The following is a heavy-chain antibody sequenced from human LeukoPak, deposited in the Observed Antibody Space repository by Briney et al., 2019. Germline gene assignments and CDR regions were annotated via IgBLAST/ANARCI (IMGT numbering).Heavy chain of an antibody. CDR2: ISYDGSNK. J-gene: IGHJ4*02. CDR1: GFTFSSYA. V-gene: IGHV3-30*04. D-gene: IGHD3-22*01. CDR3: ARVGYYDSRGLLYYFDY. Sequence: GGSLRLSCAASGFTFSSYAMHWVRQAPGKGLEWVAVISYDGSNKYYADSVKGRFTISRDNSKNTLYLQMNSLRAEDTAVYYCARVGYYDSRGLLYYFDYWGQGTLVTVSS.